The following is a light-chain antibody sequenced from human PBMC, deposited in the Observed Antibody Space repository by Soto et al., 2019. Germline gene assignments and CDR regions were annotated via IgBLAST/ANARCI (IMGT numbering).Light chain of an antibody. CDR3: EEYNNWRAMT. CDR1: QSVSSSY. Sequence: ESVLTQSPDTLSLSPGERATLSCRAIQSVSSSYLAWYQQKPGQAPRLLIYGASTRATDIPARFSGSGSGTEFTLTLRCLHTYDSAVSYCEEYNNWRAMTFGVGTKVDIK. CDR2: GAS. V-gene: IGKV3-15*01. J-gene: IGKJ4*01.